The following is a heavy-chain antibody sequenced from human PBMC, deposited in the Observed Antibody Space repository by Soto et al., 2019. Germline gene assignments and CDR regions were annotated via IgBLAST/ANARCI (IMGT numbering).Heavy chain of an antibody. CDR3: ASAHDFWSGRSPRYYYYGMDV. CDR1: GFAFSSYG. V-gene: IGHV3-21*01. CDR2: IRSGSSNI. D-gene: IGHD3-3*01. J-gene: IGHJ6*02. Sequence: ALRLSCAASGFAFSSYGMHGVRQAPGKGLKWVSFIRSGSSNIYYADSVKGRFTISRDNAKNSLYLQMNSLRAEDTAVYYCASAHDFWSGRSPRYYYYGMDVWGQGTTVTVSS.